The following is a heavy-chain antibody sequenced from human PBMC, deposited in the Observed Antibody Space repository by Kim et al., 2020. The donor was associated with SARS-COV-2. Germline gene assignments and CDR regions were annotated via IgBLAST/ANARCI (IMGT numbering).Heavy chain of an antibody. J-gene: IGHJ5*02. CDR2: IYYSGST. CDR3: ARHINTAIGKMNWFDP. D-gene: IGHD5-18*01. Sequence: SETLSLTCTVSGGSISSSSYYWGWIRQPPGKGLEWIGSIYYSGSTYYNPSLKSRVTISVDTSKNQFSLKLSSVTAADTAVYYCARHINTAIGKMNWFDPWGQGTLVTVSS. V-gene: IGHV4-39*01. CDR1: GGSISSSSYY.